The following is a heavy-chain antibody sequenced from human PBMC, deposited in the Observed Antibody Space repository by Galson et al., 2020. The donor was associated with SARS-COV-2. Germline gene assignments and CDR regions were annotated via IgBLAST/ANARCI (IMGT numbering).Heavy chain of an antibody. J-gene: IGHJ6*02. V-gene: IGHV4-4*07. Sequence: ETSETLSLTCTVSGGSISSYYWSWIRQPAGKGLEWIGRIYTSGSTNYNPSLKSRVTMSVDTSKNQFSLKLSSVTAADTAVYYCARDRVLATIFGVVTYGMDVWGQGTTVTVSS. CDR2: IYTSGST. CDR1: GGSISSYY. D-gene: IGHD3-3*01. CDR3: ARDRVLATIFGVVTYGMDV.